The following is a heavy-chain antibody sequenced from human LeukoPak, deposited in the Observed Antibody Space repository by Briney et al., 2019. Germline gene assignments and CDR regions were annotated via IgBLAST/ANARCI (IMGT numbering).Heavy chain of an antibody. V-gene: IGHV3-23*01. D-gene: IGHD1-14*01. Sequence: GGSLRLSCAASGFTFSSYAMSWVRQAPGKGLEWVSAISGSGGSTYYAGSVKGRFTISRDNSKNTLYLQMNSLRAEDTAVYYCAKDNTLTEPGGYFDYWGQGPWSPSPQ. CDR3: AKDNTLTEPGGYFDY. CDR1: GFTFSSYA. J-gene: IGHJ4*02. CDR2: ISGSGGST.